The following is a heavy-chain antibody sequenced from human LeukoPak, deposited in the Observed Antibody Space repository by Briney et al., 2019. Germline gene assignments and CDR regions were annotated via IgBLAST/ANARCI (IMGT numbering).Heavy chain of an antibody. V-gene: IGHV4-4*07. CDR2: VYTSGST. CDR3: ARERYYDSSGYYSRNYYYSMDV. D-gene: IGHD3-22*01. CDR1: GGSISNYH. Sequence: SETLSLTCTVSGGSISNYHWSWIRQPAGKGLEWIGRVYTSGSTNYNPSLKSRLTISVDKSKNQFSLTLSSVTAAATAVYHCARERYYDSSGYYSRNYYYSMDVWGKGTTVTVSS. J-gene: IGHJ6*03.